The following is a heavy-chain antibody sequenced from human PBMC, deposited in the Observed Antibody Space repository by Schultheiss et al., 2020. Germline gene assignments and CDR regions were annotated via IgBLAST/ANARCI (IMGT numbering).Heavy chain of an antibody. CDR3: ARDLQFGAYNWFDP. CDR1: GYTFTSYD. Sequence: ASVQVSCKASGYTFTSYDINWVRQATGQGLEWMGWMNPNSGNTGYAQKFQGRVTMTRNTSISTAYMELSSLRSEDTAVYYCARDLQFGAYNWFDPWGQGTLVSGCS. V-gene: IGHV1-8*01. J-gene: IGHJ5*02. CDR2: MNPNSGNT. D-gene: IGHD3-10*01.